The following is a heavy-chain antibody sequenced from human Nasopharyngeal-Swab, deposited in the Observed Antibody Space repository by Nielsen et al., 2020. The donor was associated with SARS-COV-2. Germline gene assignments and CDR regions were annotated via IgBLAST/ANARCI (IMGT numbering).Heavy chain of an antibody. Sequence: GKGLEWIGSIYYSGSAYYNPSLKSRVTISVDTSKIQFSLKLISVTAADTAVYYCASCLGDAFDIWGQGTMVTVSS. J-gene: IGHJ3*02. CDR3: ASCLGDAFDI. V-gene: IGHV4-39*01. CDR2: IYYSGSA.